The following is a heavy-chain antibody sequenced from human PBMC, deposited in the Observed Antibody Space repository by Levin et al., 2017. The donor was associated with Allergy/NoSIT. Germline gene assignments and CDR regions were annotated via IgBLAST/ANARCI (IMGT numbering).Heavy chain of an antibody. V-gene: IGHV3-48*02. Sequence: PGGSLRLSCAASGFTFSSYSMNWVRQAPGKGLEWVSYISSSSSTIYYADSVKGRFTISRDNAKNSLYLQMNSLRDEDTAVYYCARDSVHPLHRMVRGRGGYAFDIWGQGTMVTVSS. CDR2: ISSSSSTI. CDR3: ARDSVHPLHRMVRGRGGYAFDI. CDR1: GFTFSSYS. J-gene: IGHJ3*02. D-gene: IGHD3-10*01.